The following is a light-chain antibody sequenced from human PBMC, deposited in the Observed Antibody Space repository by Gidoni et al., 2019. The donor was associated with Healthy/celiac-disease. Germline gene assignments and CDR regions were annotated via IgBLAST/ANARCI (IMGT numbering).Light chain of an antibody. Sequence: SYELTQPPSVSVSPGQTASITCSGDKLGDKYACWYQQKPGQSPVLVMYQDSKRPSGIPERFSGSNSGNTATLTISGTQAMEEADYYCQAWDSSTCVFGTGTKVTVL. CDR3: QAWDSSTCV. V-gene: IGLV3-1*01. CDR1: KLGDKY. CDR2: QDS. J-gene: IGLJ1*01.